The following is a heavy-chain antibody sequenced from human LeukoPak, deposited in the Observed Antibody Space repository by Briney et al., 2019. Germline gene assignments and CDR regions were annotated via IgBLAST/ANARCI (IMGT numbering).Heavy chain of an antibody. CDR2: IYYSGST. J-gene: IGHJ3*02. CDR3: ATGDCSSTSCWNAFDI. V-gene: IGHV4-39*02. CDR1: GGSISSSSYY. Sequence: PSETLSLTCTVSGGSISSSSYYWGWIRQPPGKGLEWIGSIYYSGSTYYNPSLKSRVTISVDTSKNHFSLKPSSVTAADTAVYYCATGDCSSTSCWNAFDIWGQGTMVTVSS. D-gene: IGHD2-2*01.